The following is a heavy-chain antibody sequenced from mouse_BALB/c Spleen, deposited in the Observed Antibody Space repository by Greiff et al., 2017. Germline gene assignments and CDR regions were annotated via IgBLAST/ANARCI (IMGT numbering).Heavy chain of an antibody. CDR1: GFSLTSYG. CDR3: ARNLGAPYDYDDAMDY. D-gene: IGHD2-4*01. V-gene: IGHV2-4-1*01. CDR2: IWSGGST. J-gene: IGHJ4*01. Sequence: QVQLKESGPGLVQPSQSLSITCTVSGFSLTSYGVHWVRQSPGKGLEWLGVIWSGGSTDYNAAFISRLSISKDNSKSQVFFKMNSLQADDTAIYYCARNLGAPYDYDDAMDYWGQGTSVTVSS.